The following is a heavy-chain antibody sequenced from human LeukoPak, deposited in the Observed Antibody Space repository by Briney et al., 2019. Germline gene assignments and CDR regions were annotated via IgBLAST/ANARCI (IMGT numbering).Heavy chain of an antibody. Sequence: GGSLRLSCAASGLTLSRYAMSWARQAPGKGLEWVSGITGSGGATDYADPVKGRFTISRDNAKNSLYLQMNSLRAEDTAVYYCAREFRGVTRYFDYWGQGTLVTVSS. J-gene: IGHJ4*02. CDR1: GLTLSRYA. CDR3: AREFRGVTRYFDY. V-gene: IGHV3-48*03. D-gene: IGHD3-10*01. CDR2: ITGSGGAT.